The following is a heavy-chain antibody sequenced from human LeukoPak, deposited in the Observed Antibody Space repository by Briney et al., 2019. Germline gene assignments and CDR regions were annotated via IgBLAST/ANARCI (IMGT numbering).Heavy chain of an antibody. Sequence: ASVKVSCKASGYTFTSYYMHWVRQAPGQGPEWMGLISPGGTTTNAQRFQGRVTLTRDTSTNTVYMELSSLRSEDTAIYYCARQGGDWYFDLWGRGTLVTVSS. CDR1: GYTFTSYY. D-gene: IGHD3-16*01. CDR2: ISPGGTT. J-gene: IGHJ2*01. CDR3: ARQGGDWYFDL. V-gene: IGHV1-46*01.